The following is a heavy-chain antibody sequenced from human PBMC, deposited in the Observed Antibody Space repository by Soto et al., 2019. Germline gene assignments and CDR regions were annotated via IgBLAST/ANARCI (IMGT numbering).Heavy chain of an antibody. CDR2: MNPNSGNT. CDR3: ARSSGWYRGDAFDI. J-gene: IGHJ3*02. Sequence: QVQLVQSGAEVKKPGASVKVSCKASGYTFTSYDINWVRQATGQGLEWMGWMNPNSGNTGNARKFQGRVTMTRNTPLRTAYMELSSLRSEDTAVYYFARSSGWYRGDAFDIWGQGTMVTVSS. CDR1: GYTFTSYD. V-gene: IGHV1-8*01. D-gene: IGHD6-19*01.